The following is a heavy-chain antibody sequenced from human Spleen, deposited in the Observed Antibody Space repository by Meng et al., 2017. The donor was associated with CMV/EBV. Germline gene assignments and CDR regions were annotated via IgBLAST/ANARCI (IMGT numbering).Heavy chain of an antibody. V-gene: IGHV4-39*07. J-gene: IGHJ6*02. CDR3: ARVVRDYDFWSGYSAYYYYGMDV. Sequence: YYWGWIRQPPGKGLEWIGSIYYSGSTYYNPSLKSRVTISVDTSKNQFSLKLSSVTAADTAVYYCARVVRDYDFWSGYSAYYYYGMDVWGQGTTVTVSS. CDR2: IYYSGST. CDR1: YY. D-gene: IGHD3-3*01.